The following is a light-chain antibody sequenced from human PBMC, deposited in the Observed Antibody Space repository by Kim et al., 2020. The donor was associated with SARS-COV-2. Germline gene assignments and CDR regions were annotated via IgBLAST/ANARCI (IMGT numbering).Light chain of an antibody. CDR2: ELP. CDR3: MQGLHLPRT. J-gene: IGKJ2*02. V-gene: IGKV2-29*02. CDR1: QTLLHTDGTTT. Sequence: QPASISCKSTQTLLHTDGTTTLYWYLRKPGQSPQLLIHELPSRFSGAPDRFSGSGSGTDFTLKISRVEAEDVGVYYCMQGLHLPRTFGQGTKLEI.